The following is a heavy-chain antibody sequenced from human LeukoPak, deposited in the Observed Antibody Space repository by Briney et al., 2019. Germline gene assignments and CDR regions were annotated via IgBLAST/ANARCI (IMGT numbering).Heavy chain of an antibody. V-gene: IGHV3-23*01. CDR3: AKDSMSTVFGVVSGIDY. CDR1: GFTFGDYA. Sequence: PGGSLRLSCTASGFTFGDYAMSWFRQAPGKGLEWVSAISGSGGSTYYADSVKGRFTISRDNSKNTLYLQMNSLRAEDTAVYYCAKDSMSTVFGVVSGIDYWGQGTLVTVSS. D-gene: IGHD3-3*01. CDR2: ISGSGGST. J-gene: IGHJ4*02.